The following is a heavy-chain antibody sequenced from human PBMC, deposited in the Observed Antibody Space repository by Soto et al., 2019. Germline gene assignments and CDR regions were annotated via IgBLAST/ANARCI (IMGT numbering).Heavy chain of an antibody. V-gene: IGHV4-4*02. CDR3: ARHIAVSGTRGFDH. CDR1: GGSITSNW. J-gene: IGHJ4*02. Sequence: QVQLQESGPGLMKPSGTLSLTCAVSGGSITSNWWSWVRQPPGKGLEWIAEIFHTGSANYHPSLMGRLTISMDKSRNGLSLNLNSVTAADTAVYYCARHIAVSGTRGFDHWGQGTLVTVSS. CDR2: IFHTGSA. D-gene: IGHD2-21*01.